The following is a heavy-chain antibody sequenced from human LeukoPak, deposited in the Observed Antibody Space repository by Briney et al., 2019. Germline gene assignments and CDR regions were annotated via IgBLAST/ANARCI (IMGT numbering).Heavy chain of an antibody. CDR2: ISYDGSNK. CDR1: GFTFSSYS. V-gene: IGHV3-30*03. CDR3: ARDVGYCSGGSCSAFDY. J-gene: IGHJ4*02. D-gene: IGHD2-15*01. Sequence: GGSLRLSCAASGFTFSSYSMNWVRQAPGKGLEWVAVISYDGSNKYYADSVKGRFTISRDNSKNTLYLQMNSLRAEDTAVYYCARDVGYCSGGSCSAFDYWGQGTLVTVSS.